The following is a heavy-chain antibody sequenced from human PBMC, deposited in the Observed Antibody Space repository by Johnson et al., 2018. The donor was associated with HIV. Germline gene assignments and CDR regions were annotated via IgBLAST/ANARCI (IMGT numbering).Heavy chain of an antibody. CDR3: ERPSLWDSSDYLGGDGFDF. CDR2: IKCDGSEK. J-gene: IGHJ3*01. Sequence: VQLVESGGGLVQPGGSLRLSCAASGFTFSSSWMHWVCQAPEQGLEWVADIKCDGSEKYYVDSVKGRLTISRDNAKNSLYLQVNSLRDEDMTVYYGERPSLWDSSDYLGGDGFDFWGQGTMVTVSS. CDR1: GFTFSSSW. D-gene: IGHD3-22*01. V-gene: IGHV3-52*01.